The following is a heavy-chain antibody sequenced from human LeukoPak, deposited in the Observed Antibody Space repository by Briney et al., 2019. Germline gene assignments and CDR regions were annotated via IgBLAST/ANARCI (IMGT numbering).Heavy chain of an antibody. CDR2: ISYDGSNK. CDR1: GFTFSSYA. CDR3: AKDRAFVLWFGELLGGLQDY. D-gene: IGHD3-10*01. Sequence: GRSLRLSCAASGFTFSSYAMHWVRQAPGEGLEWVAVISYDGSNKYYADSVKGRFTISRDNSKNTLYLQMDSLRAEDTAVYYCAKDRAFVLWFGELLGGLQDYWGQGTLVTVSS. V-gene: IGHV3-30-3*01. J-gene: IGHJ4*02.